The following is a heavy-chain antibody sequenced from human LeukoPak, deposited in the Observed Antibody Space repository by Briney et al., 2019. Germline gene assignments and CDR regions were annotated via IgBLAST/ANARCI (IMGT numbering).Heavy chain of an antibody. CDR1: GYTFTSYG. D-gene: IGHD2-2*01. Sequence: GASVKVSCKASGYTFTSYGISWVRQAPGRGLEWMGWISTYNGNTNYAQNLQGRVTMTTDTSTSTAHMDLRSLTSDDTAVYYCARDLVSFLEVLEPAATSDTFDPWGQGTLVTVSS. CDR3: ARDLVSFLEVLEPAATSDTFDP. V-gene: IGHV1-18*04. CDR2: ISTYNGNT. J-gene: IGHJ5*02.